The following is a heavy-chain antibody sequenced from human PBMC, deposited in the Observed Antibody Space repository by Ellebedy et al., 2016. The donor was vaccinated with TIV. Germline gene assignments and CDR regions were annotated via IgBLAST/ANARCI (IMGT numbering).Heavy chain of an antibody. V-gene: IGHV3-30*18. CDR3: AKMGSNWKYETLAH. D-gene: IGHD1-7*01. Sequence: GGSLRLSCAASGFTFSSYGMHWVRQAPGKGLEWVAVISYDGSNKYYADSVKGRFTISRDNSKNTLYLQMNSLRAEDTAVYYCAKMGSNWKYETLAHWGQGTLVTVSS. CDR2: ISYDGSNK. CDR1: GFTFSSYG. J-gene: IGHJ4*02.